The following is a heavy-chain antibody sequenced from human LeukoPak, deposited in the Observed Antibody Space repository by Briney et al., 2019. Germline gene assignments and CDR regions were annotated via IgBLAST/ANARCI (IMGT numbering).Heavy chain of an antibody. Sequence: GGSLRLSCAASGFTFSSNCMSWVRQAPGKGLEWVATIKQDGSKKYYVDSVKGRFTTSRDNAKNSLYLQMNCLRAEDTAVYCCSPRRTYYDFWSGYYPADYWGQGTRVTVSP. CDR3: SPRRTYYDFWSGYYPADY. J-gene: IGHJ4*02. D-gene: IGHD3-3*01. CDR1: GFTFSSNC. CDR2: IKQDGSKK. V-gene: IGHV3-7*01.